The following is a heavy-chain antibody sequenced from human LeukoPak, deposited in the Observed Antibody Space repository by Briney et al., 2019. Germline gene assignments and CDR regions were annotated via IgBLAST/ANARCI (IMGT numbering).Heavy chain of an antibody. CDR3: AGMPRLGDAKFFDY. J-gene: IGHJ4*02. Sequence: GASVMVSCKASGGTFSSHAITWVRQAPGQGLEWMGGIIPLFGTANYAQKFQGRVTITADEYTNTAYMELSSLRSDDTAVYFCAGMPRLGDAKFFDYWGQGTLVTVSS. V-gene: IGHV1-69*01. CDR2: IIPLFGTA. D-gene: IGHD2-21*02. CDR1: GGTFSSHA.